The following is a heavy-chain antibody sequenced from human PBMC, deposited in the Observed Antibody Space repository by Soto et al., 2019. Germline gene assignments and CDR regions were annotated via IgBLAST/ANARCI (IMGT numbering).Heavy chain of an antibody. CDR2: ILYDGSNK. CDR3: ARESSTVTTGPTFDY. D-gene: IGHD4-17*01. J-gene: IGHJ4*02. V-gene: IGHV3-30-3*01. CDR1: GFTFSSYA. Sequence: QVQLVESGGGVVQPGRSLRLSCAASGFTFSSYAMHWVRQAPGKGLEWVAVILYDGSNKYYADSVKGRFTISRDNSKNTLYLQMNSLRAEDTAVYYCARESSTVTTGPTFDYWGQGTLVTVSS.